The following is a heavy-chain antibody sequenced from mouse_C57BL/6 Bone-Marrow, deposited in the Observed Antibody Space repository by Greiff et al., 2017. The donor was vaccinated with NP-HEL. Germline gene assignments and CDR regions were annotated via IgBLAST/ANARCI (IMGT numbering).Heavy chain of an antibody. CDR1: GYTFTSYG. CDR2: IYPRSGNT. D-gene: IGHD1-1*01. CDR3: ARPTVVATDFDY. Sequence: VQLQESGAELARPGASVKLSCKASGYTFTSYGISWVKQRTGQGLEWIGEIYPRSGNTYYNEKFKGKATLTADKSSSTAYMELRSLTSEDSAVYFCARPTVVATDFDYWGQGTTRTVSS. V-gene: IGHV1-81*01. J-gene: IGHJ2*01.